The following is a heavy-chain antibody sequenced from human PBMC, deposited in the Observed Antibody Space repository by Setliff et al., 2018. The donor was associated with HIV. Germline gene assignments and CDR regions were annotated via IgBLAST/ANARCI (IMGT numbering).Heavy chain of an antibody. J-gene: IGHJ4*02. CDR1: GGTFSDYA. Sequence: VKVSCKASGGTFSDYAISWVRQAPGQGLEWMGRVDPEDGETIYAERFRGRISLTVDKSTGTAYRELRRLNSDDTATYFCVTSPGSFTSVDETEAGDYWGQGTLVTVSS. CDR3: VTSPGSFTSVDETEAGDY. V-gene: IGHV1-69-2*01. CDR2: VDPEDGET. D-gene: IGHD6-25*01.